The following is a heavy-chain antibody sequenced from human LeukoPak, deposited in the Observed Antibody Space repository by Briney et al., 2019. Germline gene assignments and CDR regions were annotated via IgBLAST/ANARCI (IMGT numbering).Heavy chain of an antibody. D-gene: IGHD4-23*01. CDR1: GGTFSSYA. CDR3: ARDASDYGGNSSGDL. Sequence: SVKVSCKASGGTFSSYAISWVRQAPGQGLEWMGGIIPIFGTANYAQKFQGRVTITADESTSTAYMELSSLRSEDTAVYYCARDASDYGGNSSGDLWGQGTLVTVSS. J-gene: IGHJ4*02. V-gene: IGHV1-69*01. CDR2: IIPIFGTA.